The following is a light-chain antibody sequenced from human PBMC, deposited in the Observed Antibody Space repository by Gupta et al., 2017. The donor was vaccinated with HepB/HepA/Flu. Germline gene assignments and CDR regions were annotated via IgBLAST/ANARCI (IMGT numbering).Light chain of an antibody. CDR1: QDISSW. Sequence: DIQMTQSPSSVSASVGDRVTITCRASQDISSWLAWYQQKPGKAPKLLIYDASTLQSGVPSRFSGSGSGTDFTLIISSLQPEDSATYYCRQPNSFPRNFGQWTKLEIK. CDR2: DAS. V-gene: IGKV1-12*01. J-gene: IGKJ2*02. CDR3: RQPNSFPRN.